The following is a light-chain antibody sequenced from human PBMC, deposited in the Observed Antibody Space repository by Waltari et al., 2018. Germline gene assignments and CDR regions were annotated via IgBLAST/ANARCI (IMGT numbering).Light chain of an antibody. CDR2: EVN. J-gene: IGLJ1*01. V-gene: IGLV2-23*02. CDR1: SRDVGSYNL. Sequence: QSALTQPASVSGSPGQSIPFSRTGTSRDVGSYNLVSWFQQHPGKAPKLFIYEVNERPSGVSPRFSGSKSGNSASLTISGLLAEDEADYYCCSYAGDRNLYVFGSGTKVTVL. CDR3: CSYAGDRNLYV.